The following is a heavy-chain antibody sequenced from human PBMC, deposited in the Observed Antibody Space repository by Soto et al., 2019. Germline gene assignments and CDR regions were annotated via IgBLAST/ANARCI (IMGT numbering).Heavy chain of an antibody. D-gene: IGHD1-26*01. CDR1: GYIFSNYG. J-gene: IGHJ6*02. CDR3: AKLGLSGHGMDG. CDR2: TSYDGSKK. Sequence: QVQLVESGGGVVQPGRSLRLSCAASGYIFSNYGMHWVRQAPGKGLEGVAVTSYDGSKKYYADSVKGRFTISKDNSKNTVYLQMNSLRIEDTAVYYCAKLGLSGHGMDGWGPGTTVTVSS. V-gene: IGHV3-30*18.